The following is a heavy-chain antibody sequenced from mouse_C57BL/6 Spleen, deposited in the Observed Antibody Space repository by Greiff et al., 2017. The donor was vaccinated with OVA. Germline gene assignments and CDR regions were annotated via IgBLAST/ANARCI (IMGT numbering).Heavy chain of an antibody. V-gene: IGHV1-74*01. CDR2: IHPSDSDT. J-gene: IGHJ4*01. CDR3: ASHYYGSSHYYAMDY. Sequence: QVHVKQPGAELVKPGASVKVSCKASGYTFTSYWMHWVKQRPGQGLEWIGRIHPSDSDTNYNQKFKGKATLTVDKSSSTAYMQLSSLTSEDSAVYYCASHYYGSSHYYAMDYWGQGTSVTVSS. D-gene: IGHD1-1*01. CDR1: GYTFTSYW.